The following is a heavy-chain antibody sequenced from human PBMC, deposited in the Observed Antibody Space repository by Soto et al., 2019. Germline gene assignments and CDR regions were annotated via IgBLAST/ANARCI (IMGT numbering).Heavy chain of an antibody. Sequence: SETLSLTCAVYGGSFGGYYWSWIRQPPGKGLEWIGEINHSGSTNYNPSLKSRVTISVDTSKNQFSLKLSSVTAADTAVYYCARDFPRGFDPWGQGTLVTVSS. V-gene: IGHV4-34*01. D-gene: IGHD3-3*01. J-gene: IGHJ5*02. CDR1: GGSFGGYY. CDR2: INHSGST. CDR3: ARDFPRGFDP.